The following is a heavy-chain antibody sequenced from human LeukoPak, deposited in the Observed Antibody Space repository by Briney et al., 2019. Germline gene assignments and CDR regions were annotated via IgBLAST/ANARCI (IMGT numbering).Heavy chain of an antibody. J-gene: IGHJ4*02. V-gene: IGHV3-23*01. D-gene: IGHD3-22*01. CDR3: ARGDYYDSSGYYGGARPLDY. CDR2: ISGSGGST. Sequence: GGSLRLSCAASGFTFSSYAMSWVRQAPGQGLEWVSAISGSGGSTYYADSVKGRFTISRDNAKNSLYLQMNSLRAEDTAVYYCARGDYYDSSGYYGGARPLDYWGQGTLVTVSS. CDR1: GFTFSSYA.